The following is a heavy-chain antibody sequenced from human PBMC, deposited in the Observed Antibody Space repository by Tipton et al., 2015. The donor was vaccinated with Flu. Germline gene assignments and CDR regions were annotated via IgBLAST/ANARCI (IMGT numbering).Heavy chain of an antibody. J-gene: IGHJ5*02. CDR3: ARRDYSNYVSEPQNWFAP. CDR2: IYYSAST. Sequence: LSCTVSGASVRSGTYYWSWIRQPPGGGLEWVGNIYYSASTNYNLSLKSRAAMSIHTSKSQFPLNLSSVTAADTAVYYCARRDYSNYVSEPQNWFAPWGQGALVTGSS. CDR1: GASVRSGTYY. V-gene: IGHV4-61*01. D-gene: IGHD4-11*01.